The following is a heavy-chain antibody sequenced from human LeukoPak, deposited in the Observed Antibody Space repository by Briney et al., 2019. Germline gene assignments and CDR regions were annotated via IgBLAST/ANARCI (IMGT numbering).Heavy chain of an antibody. J-gene: IGHJ6*02. CDR2: ISYDGNKK. Sequence: GGSLRLSCAASGFTFNIYGTHWVSQTPGKGLEWVAVISYDGNKKYYADSVKGRFTISRDNSKNTLYLQMNSLRAEDTAVYYCAKDLVRGVDYYYGVDVWGQGTTVTVSS. D-gene: IGHD3-10*01. V-gene: IGHV3-30*18. CDR1: GFTFNIYG. CDR3: AKDLVRGVDYYYGVDV.